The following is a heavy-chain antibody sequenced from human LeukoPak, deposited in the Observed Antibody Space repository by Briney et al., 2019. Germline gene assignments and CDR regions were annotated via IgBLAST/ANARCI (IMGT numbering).Heavy chain of an antibody. Sequence: SETLSLTCAVYGGSFSGYYWSWIRQPPGKGLEWIGEINHSGSTNYNPSLKSRVTISVDTSKNQFSLKLSSVTAADTAVYYRARASIYSSGWYRPYYFDYWGQGTLVTVSS. CDR2: INHSGST. V-gene: IGHV4-34*01. CDR3: ARASIYSSGWYRPYYFDY. D-gene: IGHD6-19*01. J-gene: IGHJ4*02. CDR1: GGSFSGYY.